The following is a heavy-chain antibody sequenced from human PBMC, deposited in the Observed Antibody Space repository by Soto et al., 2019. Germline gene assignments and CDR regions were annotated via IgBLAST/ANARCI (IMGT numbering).Heavy chain of an antibody. J-gene: IGHJ4*02. D-gene: IGHD5-12*01. CDR1: GGSISSGGHY. V-gene: IGHV4-31*03. CDR2: IYYSGTI. CDR3: ARDEGGYNHFDY. Sequence: PSETLSLTCTVSGGSISSGGHYWSWIRQHPGKGLEWIGYIYYSGTIYYNPSLKSRLTISVDTSKNQFSLKLSSVTAADTAVYYCARDEGGYNHFDYWGQGALVTVSS.